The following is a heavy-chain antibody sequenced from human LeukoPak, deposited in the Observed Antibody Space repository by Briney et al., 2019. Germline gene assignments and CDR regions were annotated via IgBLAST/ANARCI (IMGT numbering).Heavy chain of an antibody. CDR3: AKDGIGVVVPTYYFDY. D-gene: IGHD2-2*01. J-gene: IGHJ4*02. V-gene: IGHV3-30*02. Sequence: GGSLRLSCAASGFTFSSYGMHWVRQAPGKGLEWVAFIRYDGSNKYYADSVKGRFTISRDNSKNTLYLQMNSLRAEDTAVYYCAKDGIGVVVPTYYFDYWGQGTLVTVSS. CDR2: IRYDGSNK. CDR1: GFTFSSYG.